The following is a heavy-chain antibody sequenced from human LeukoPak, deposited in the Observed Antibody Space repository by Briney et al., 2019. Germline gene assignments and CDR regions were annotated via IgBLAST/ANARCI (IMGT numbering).Heavy chain of an antibody. CDR3: ARLWVRGAY. D-gene: IGHD3-10*01. J-gene: IGHJ4*02. Sequence: SETLSLTCAVYGGSFSAYYWSWIRQPPGKGLEWIGEINHSGSTNYNPSLKSRVTISVDTSKNQFSLKLSSVTAADTAVYYCARLWVRGAYWGQGTLVTVSS. CDR1: GGSFSAYY. CDR2: INHSGST. V-gene: IGHV4-34*01.